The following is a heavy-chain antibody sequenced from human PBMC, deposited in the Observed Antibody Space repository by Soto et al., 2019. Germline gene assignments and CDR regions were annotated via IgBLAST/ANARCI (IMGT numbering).Heavy chain of an antibody. CDR1: GGSISSYY. D-gene: IGHD4-17*01. Sequence: SETLSLTCTVSGGSISSYYWSWIRQPPGKGLEWIGYIYYSGSTNYNPSLKSRVTISVDTSKNQFSLKLSSVTAADTAVYYCARDRAAYGDYDYWGQGTLVTVSS. V-gene: IGHV4-59*01. CDR2: IYYSGST. J-gene: IGHJ4*02. CDR3: ARDRAAYGDYDY.